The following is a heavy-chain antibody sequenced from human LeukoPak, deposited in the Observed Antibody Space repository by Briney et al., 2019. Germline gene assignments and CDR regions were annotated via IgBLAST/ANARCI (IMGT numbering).Heavy chain of an antibody. V-gene: IGHV3-23*01. D-gene: IGHD2-21*02. CDR3: AKDLNRRELTALGY. J-gene: IGHJ4*02. Sequence: GGSLRLSCAASGFTFSGYGMSWVRQAPGKGLEWVSAISGSGGSTYYADSVKGRFTISRDNAKNSLYLQMNSLRAEDMALYYCAKDLNRRELTALGYWGQGTLVTVSS. CDR2: ISGSGGST. CDR1: GFTFSGYG.